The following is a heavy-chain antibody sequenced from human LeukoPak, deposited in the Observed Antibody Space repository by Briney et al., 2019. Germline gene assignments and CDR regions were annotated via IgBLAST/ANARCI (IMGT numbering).Heavy chain of an antibody. CDR3: ARVGKERVCGGYFFDY. Sequence: PGGSLRLSCAASGFTFSDYDMHWVRQATGKGLEWVSAIGTAGDTYYTGSVKGRFTISRENAKNSLYLQMNSLRAGDTAVYYCARVGKERVCGGYFFDYWGQGTLGTGSS. V-gene: IGHV3-13*01. D-gene: IGHD1-1*01. CDR2: IGTAGDT. J-gene: IGHJ4*02. CDR1: GFTFSDYD.